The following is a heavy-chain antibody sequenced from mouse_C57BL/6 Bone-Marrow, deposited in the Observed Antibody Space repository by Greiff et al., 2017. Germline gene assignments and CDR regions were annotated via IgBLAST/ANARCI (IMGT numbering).Heavy chain of an antibody. CDR3: AREEGLLRYAKDY. J-gene: IGHJ4*01. V-gene: IGHV1-76*01. Sequence: VQLQQSGAELVRPGASVKLSCKASGYTFTDYYINWVKQRPGQGLEWISRIYPGSGNTYYNEKFKGKATLTAEKSSSTAYMQLRSLPSEDSAVYFCAREEGLLRYAKDYWGQGTTVTVSS. CDR1: GYTFTDYY. D-gene: IGHD2-3*01. CDR2: IYPGSGNT.